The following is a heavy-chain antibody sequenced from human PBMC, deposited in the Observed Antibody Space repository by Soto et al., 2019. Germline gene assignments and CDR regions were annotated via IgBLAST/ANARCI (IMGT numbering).Heavy chain of an antibody. V-gene: IGHV4-30-2*01. Sequence: SETRSLPCSVSGGPSSGRVCSWGWVRQPPGKGLEWIGYIYHSGSTYYNPSLKSRVTISVDRSKNQFSLKLTSVTAADTAVYYCARDKVTGLFDYWGQGTLVTVSS. CDR3: ARDKVTGLFDY. J-gene: IGHJ4*02. CDR1: GGPSSGRVCS. D-gene: IGHD2-8*02. CDR2: IYHSGST.